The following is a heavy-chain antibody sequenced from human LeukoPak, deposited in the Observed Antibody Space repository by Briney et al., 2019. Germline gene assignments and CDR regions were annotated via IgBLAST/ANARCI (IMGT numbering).Heavy chain of an antibody. CDR2: IIPILGIA. Sequence: SVKVSCKASGDTFSSYAISWVRQAPGQGLEWMGRIIPILGIAIYAQKFQGRVTITADKSTSTAYMELSSLRSEDTAVYYCASLIYSSSSHWGQGTLVTVSS. D-gene: IGHD6-6*01. J-gene: IGHJ4*02. V-gene: IGHV1-69*04. CDR1: GDTFSSYA. CDR3: ASLIYSSSSH.